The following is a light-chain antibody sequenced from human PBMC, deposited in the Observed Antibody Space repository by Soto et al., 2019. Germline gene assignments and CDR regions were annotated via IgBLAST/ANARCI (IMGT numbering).Light chain of an antibody. CDR1: SSDVGRYNL. CDR2: EDI. J-gene: IGLJ2*01. V-gene: IGLV2-23*01. Sequence: QSALTQPASVSGSPGQSITISCTGSSSDVGRYNLVSWYQQHPGKAPELIIYEDIERPSGVSNRFSGSKSGNTASLTISGLQTEDEADYYCCSYAGGTSVVFGGGTKLTVL. CDR3: CSYAGGTSVV.